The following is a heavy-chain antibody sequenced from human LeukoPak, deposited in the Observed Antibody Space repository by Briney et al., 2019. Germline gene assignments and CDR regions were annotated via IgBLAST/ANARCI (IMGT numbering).Heavy chain of an antibody. D-gene: IGHD6-19*01. CDR1: GFTFSSYA. CDR3: AKAIAVAGSVEQYYYYGMDV. V-gene: IGHV3-23*01. J-gene: IGHJ6*04. Sequence: GGSLRLSCAASGFTFSSYAMSWVRQAPGKGLEWVSAISGSGGSTYYADSVKGRFTISRDNSKNTLYLQMNSLRAEDTAVYYCAKAIAVAGSVEQYYYYGMDVWGKGTTVTVSS. CDR2: ISGSGGST.